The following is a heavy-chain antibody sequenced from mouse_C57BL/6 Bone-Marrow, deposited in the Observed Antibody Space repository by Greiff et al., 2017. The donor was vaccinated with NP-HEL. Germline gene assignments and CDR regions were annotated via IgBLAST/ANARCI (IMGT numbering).Heavy chain of an antibody. CDR2: IHPSDSDT. V-gene: IGHV1-74*01. D-gene: IGHD2-5*01. CDR1: GYTFTSYW. CDR3: AITSTYRNYEHYCDY. J-gene: IGHJ2*01. Sequence: QVQLQQPGAELVKPGASVKVSCKASGYTFTSYWMHWVKQRPGQGLEWIGRIHPSDSDTTYNQKFKGKATLTVDKSSSPAYMQLSSLTSEDAAVYYCAITSTYRNYEHYCDYWGQGTTLTVSS.